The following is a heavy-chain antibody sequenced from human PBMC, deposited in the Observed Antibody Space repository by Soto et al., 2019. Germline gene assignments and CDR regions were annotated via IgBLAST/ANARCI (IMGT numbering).Heavy chain of an antibody. J-gene: IGHJ4*02. V-gene: IGHV1-18*01. CDR2: ISTWNADT. CDR1: GYTFTSYG. D-gene: IGHD3-22*01. Sequence: QVQLVQSAAEAKKTGASVKVSCKTSGYTFTSYGVSWVRQAPGQGLEWLAWISTWNADTNYAQKIQGRVTVTTDTSTSTVYMELRSLRSDDTSLYYCARALYYHDNSANYYFDYWGQGTLVTVSS. CDR3: ARALYYHDNSANYYFDY.